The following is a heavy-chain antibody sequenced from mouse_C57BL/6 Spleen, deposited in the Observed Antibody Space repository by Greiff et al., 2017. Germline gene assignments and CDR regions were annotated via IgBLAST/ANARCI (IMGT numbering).Heavy chain of an antibody. CDR3: ARSEWVDAKDY. Sequence: VKLLQPGAELVKPGASVKISCKASGYAFSSYWMHWVKQRPGQGLEWIGQIYPGDGDTNYNGKFKGKATLTVDKSSSTAYMQLSSLTSEDSAVYFGARSEWVDAKDYWGQGTTLTVSS. D-gene: IGHD1-1*01. V-gene: IGHV1-80*01. CDR1: GYAFSSYW. J-gene: IGHJ2*01. CDR2: IYPGDGDT.